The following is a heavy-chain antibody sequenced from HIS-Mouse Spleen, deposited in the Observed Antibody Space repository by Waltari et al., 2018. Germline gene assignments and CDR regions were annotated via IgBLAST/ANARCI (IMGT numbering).Heavy chain of an antibody. CDR2: INHTGST. Sequence: QVQLQQWGAGLWKPSETRSRTCAVHGGSFSGYYWSWIRQPPGKGLEWIGEINHTGSTNYNPSLKSRVTISVDTSKNQFSLKLSSVTAADTAVYYCARVRTGDPSYWYFDLWGRGTLVTVSS. V-gene: IGHV4-34*01. D-gene: IGHD7-27*01. CDR3: ARVRTGDPSYWYFDL. CDR1: GGSFSGYY. J-gene: IGHJ2*01.